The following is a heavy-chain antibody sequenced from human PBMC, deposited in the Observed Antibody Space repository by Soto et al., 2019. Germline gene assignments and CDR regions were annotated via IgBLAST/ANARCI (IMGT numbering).Heavy chain of an antibody. CDR3: AREDLISMRDYYFTY. Sequence: GASVKVSCKASGYTFTSYDINWVRQAPGQGLEWMGIINPSGGSTSYAQRFRGRVTMTRDTSTSTVYMDLSGLRSEDTAVYYCAREDLISMRDYYFTYWGQGSMVTVSS. CDR2: INPSGGST. CDR1: GYTFTSYD. V-gene: IGHV1-46*01. J-gene: IGHJ4*02. D-gene: IGHD3-22*01.